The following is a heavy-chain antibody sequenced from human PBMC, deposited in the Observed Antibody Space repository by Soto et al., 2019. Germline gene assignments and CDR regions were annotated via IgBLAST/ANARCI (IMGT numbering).Heavy chain of an antibody. Sequence: PSQTLSLTCAISGDSVSRNIAAWNWIRQSPSRGLEWLGRTYYRSKWYNDYAVSVKSRITINPDTSKNQFSLKLSSVTAADTAVYYCARPGKWDYYYGMDVWGQGTTVTVSS. D-gene: IGHD1-26*01. J-gene: IGHJ6*02. CDR2: TYYRSKWYN. CDR1: GDSVSRNIAA. CDR3: ARPGKWDYYYGMDV. V-gene: IGHV6-1*01.